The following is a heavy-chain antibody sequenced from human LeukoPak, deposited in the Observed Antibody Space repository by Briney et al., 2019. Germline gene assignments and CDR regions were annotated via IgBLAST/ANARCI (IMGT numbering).Heavy chain of an antibody. J-gene: IGHJ4*02. D-gene: IGHD6-13*01. Sequence: PGGSLRLSCAVSGSTFSNSAMSWVRQAPGKGLEWVSAISGSGGSTYYADSVKGRFTISRDNSKNTLYLQMNSLRAEDTAVYYCAKPVSSSPDYWGQGTLVTVSS. V-gene: IGHV3-23*01. CDR3: AKPVSSSPDY. CDR2: ISGSGGST. CDR1: GSTFSNSA.